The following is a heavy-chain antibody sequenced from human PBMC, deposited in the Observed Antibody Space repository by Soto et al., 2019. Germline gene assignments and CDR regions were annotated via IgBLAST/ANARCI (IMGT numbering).Heavy chain of an antibody. Sequence: ASVKVSCKASGYTFTSYGSSWVRQAPGQGLEWMGWISAYNGNTNYAQKLQGRVTMTTDTSTSTAYMELRSLRSDDTAVYYCARGSSGWYTKYNCDYWGQGTLVTVSS. V-gene: IGHV1-18*01. CDR3: ARGSSGWYTKYNCDY. D-gene: IGHD6-19*01. J-gene: IGHJ4*02. CDR1: GYTFTSYG. CDR2: ISAYNGNT.